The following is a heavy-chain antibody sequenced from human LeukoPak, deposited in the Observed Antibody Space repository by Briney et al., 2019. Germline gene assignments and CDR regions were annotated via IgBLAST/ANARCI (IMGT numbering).Heavy chain of an antibody. Sequence: GGSLRLSCAASGFTFDDYGVQRVRQAPGKGMERVSGVCRNGGSIGYADSVKGRFTISRDNAKNSLYLQMNSRRAEDMALYYCAKGPGAYYYGSGRFDPWGQGTLVTVSS. CDR2: VCRNGGSI. CDR1: GFTFDDYG. CDR3: AKGPGAYYYGSGRFDP. V-gene: IGHV3-9*03. D-gene: IGHD3-10*01. J-gene: IGHJ5*02.